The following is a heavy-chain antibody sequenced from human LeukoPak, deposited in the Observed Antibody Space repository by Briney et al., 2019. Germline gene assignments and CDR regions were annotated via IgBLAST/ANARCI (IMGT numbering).Heavy chain of an antibody. J-gene: IGHJ4*02. V-gene: IGHV4-61*02. CDR3: ARGVVDFWSGYYTRGFDY. D-gene: IGHD3-3*01. CDR1: GGSISSGSYY. Sequence: SQTLSLTCTVSGGSISSGSYYWSRIRQPAGKGLEWIGRIYTSGSTNYNPSLKSRVTISVDTSNNQFSLKLSSVTAADTAVYYCARGVVDFWSGYYTRGFDYWGQGTLVTVSS. CDR2: IYTSGST.